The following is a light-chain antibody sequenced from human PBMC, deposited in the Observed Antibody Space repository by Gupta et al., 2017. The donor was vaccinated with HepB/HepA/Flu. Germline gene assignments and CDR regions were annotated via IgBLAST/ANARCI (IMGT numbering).Light chain of an antibody. Sequence: QSVLPQPPSVSAAPGQKVTISCSGSSSNIGNNYVSWYQQLPGTAPKLLIYESNKRPPGVPDRFSGSKSGTPATLGITGLQTGDEAHYYCGTWDSSLSAGVFGGGTKLTVL. J-gene: IGLJ3*02. CDR3: GTWDSSLSAGV. CDR1: SSNIGNNY. V-gene: IGLV1-51*02. CDR2: ESN.